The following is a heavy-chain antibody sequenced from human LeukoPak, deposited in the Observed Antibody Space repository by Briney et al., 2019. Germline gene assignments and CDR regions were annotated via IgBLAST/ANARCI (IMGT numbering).Heavy chain of an antibody. CDR1: GFTFSSYA. CDR2: VSGSAGRT. Sequence: GGSLRLSCAASGFTFSSYAMTWVRQAPGKGLEWVSTVSGSAGRTDYADSVKGRFTISRDNLKNALYLQMNSLRAEDTAVYYCAKNRGHCVNGVCHNYYYMDVWGKGTTVTVSS. J-gene: IGHJ6*03. V-gene: IGHV3-23*01. D-gene: IGHD2-8*01. CDR3: AKNRGHCVNGVCHNYYYMDV.